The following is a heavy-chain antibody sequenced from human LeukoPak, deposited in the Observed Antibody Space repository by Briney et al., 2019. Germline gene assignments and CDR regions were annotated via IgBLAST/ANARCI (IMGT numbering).Heavy chain of an antibody. CDR1: GFTFSSYS. J-gene: IGHJ4*02. CDR2: VSGSGGST. Sequence: AGGSLRLSCAASGFTFSSYSMNWVRQAPGKGLEWVSAVSGSGGSTDYADSVKGRFTISRDNSMSTLYLQMNGLRAEDTAIYYCAKVRPMYGDYSRSLHYWGQGTLVTVSS. CDR3: AKVRPMYGDYSRSLHY. D-gene: IGHD4-17*01. V-gene: IGHV3-23*01.